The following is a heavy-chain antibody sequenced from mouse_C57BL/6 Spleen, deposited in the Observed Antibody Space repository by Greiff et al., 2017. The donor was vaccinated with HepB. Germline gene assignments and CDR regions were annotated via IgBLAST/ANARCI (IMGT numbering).Heavy chain of an antibody. CDR1: GYTFTSYW. CDR2: IHPNSGST. J-gene: IGHJ2*01. Sequence: QVQLQQPGAELVKPGASVKLSCKASGYTFTSYWMHWVKQRPGQGLEWIGMIHPNSGSTNYNEKFKSKATLTVDKSSSTAYMQLSSLTSEDSAVYYWAREWVITTVVAPFDYWGQGTTLTVSS. V-gene: IGHV1-64*01. CDR3: AREWVITTVVAPFDY. D-gene: IGHD1-1*01.